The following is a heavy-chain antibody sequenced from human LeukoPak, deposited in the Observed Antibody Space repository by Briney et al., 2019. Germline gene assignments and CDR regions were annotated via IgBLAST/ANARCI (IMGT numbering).Heavy chain of an antibody. Sequence: ASVKVSCKASGGTFSSYAISWVRQAPGQGLEWMGRIIPILGMANYAQKFQGRVTITADKSTSTAYMELSSLRSEDTAVYYCARDGFYGDYVADWGQGTLVTVSS. D-gene: IGHD4-17*01. J-gene: IGHJ4*02. CDR1: GGTFSSYA. CDR3: ARDGFYGDYVAD. CDR2: IIPILGMA. V-gene: IGHV1-69*04.